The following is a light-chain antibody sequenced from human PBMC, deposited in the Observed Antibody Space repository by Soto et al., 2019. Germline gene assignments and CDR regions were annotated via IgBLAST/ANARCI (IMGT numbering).Light chain of an antibody. CDR3: QQYETFSGT. CDR1: QSVSGW. V-gene: IGKV1-5*01. CDR2: AAS. Sequence: DIQMTQSPSTLSASVGDTVTVTCRASQSVSGWLAWYQQHPGDAPKLLFYAASAVPRGLPSSFSGSAAATKSTLTIASLQPDDFATYYCQQYETFSGTFGPGTKVEIK. J-gene: IGKJ1*01.